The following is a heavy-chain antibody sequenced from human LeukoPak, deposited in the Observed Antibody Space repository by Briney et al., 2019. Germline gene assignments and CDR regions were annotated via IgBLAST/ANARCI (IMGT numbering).Heavy chain of an antibody. CDR2: IYYSGST. CDR3: AIHFAFSYYYMDV. J-gene: IGHJ6*03. CDR1: GGSISSYY. Sequence: SETLSLTCTVSGGSISSYYWSWLRQPPGKGLEWIGYIYYSGSTNYNPSLKSRVTISVDTSKNQFSLKLSSVTAADTAVYYCAIHFAFSYYYMDVWGKGTTVTVSS. V-gene: IGHV4-59*08.